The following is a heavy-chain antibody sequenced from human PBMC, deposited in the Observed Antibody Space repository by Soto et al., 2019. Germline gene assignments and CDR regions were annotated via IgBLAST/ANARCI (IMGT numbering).Heavy chain of an antibody. J-gene: IGHJ4*02. CDR3: AKDLGAGRLRLGDRGGFDY. CDR1: GFTFSSYA. Sequence: EVQLLESGGGLVQPGGSLRLSCAASGFTFSSYAMSWVRQAPGKGLEWVSAISGSGGSTYYADSVKGRFTISRDNSKNALYLQMNSLRAEDTAVYYCAKDLGAGRLRLGDRGGFDYWGQGTLVTVSS. V-gene: IGHV3-23*01. CDR2: ISGSGGST. D-gene: IGHD3-16*01.